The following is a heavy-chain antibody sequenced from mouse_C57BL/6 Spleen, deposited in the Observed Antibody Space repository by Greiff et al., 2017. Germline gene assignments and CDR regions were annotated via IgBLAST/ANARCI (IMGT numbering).Heavy chain of an antibody. CDR3: ARSELLKGFDG. V-gene: IGHV1-76*01. CDR1: GYTFTDYY. CDR2: IYPGSGNT. D-gene: IGHD1-1*01. J-gene: IGHJ1*03. Sequence: QVQLQQSGAELVRPGASVKLSCKASGYTFTDYYINWVKQRPGQGLEWIARIYPGSGNTYYNEKFKGKATLTAEKSSSTAYMQLSSLTSEDSAVYFCARSELLKGFDGWGTGATVTVAS.